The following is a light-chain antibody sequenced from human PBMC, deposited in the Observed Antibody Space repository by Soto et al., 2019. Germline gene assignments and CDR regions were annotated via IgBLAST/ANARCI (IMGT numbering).Light chain of an antibody. CDR1: QSISSW. CDR3: QQYNSYSPT. J-gene: IGKJ1*01. CDR2: DAS. Sequence: DIQMTQSPSTLSASVGDRVTITCRASQSISSWLAWYQQKPGKAPKLLIYDASSLESGVPSRFSGSGSGTEFTLTIRSLQPDDFAPYYCQQYNSYSPTLGQGTKVDIK. V-gene: IGKV1-5*01.